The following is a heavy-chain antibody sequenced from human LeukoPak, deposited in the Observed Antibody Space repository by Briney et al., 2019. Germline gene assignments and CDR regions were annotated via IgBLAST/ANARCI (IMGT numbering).Heavy chain of an antibody. CDR2: INPSGGST. D-gene: IGHD6-19*01. V-gene: IGHV1-46*01. J-gene: IGHJ4*02. CDR3: AREPVAGVDY. Sequence: GASVKVSCKAFGYTFTNYYMHWVRQAPGQGLEWMGIINPSGGSTSCAQKFQGRVTMTRDTSTSTVYMELSSLRSEDTAVYYCAREPVAGVDYWGRGTLVTVSS. CDR1: GYTFTNYY.